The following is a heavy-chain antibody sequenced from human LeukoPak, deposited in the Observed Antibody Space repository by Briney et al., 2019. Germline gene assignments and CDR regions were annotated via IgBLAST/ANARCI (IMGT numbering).Heavy chain of an antibody. CDR3: AKNLYCGGGSCYPSALGMDV. V-gene: IGHV3-23*01. Sequence: GGSLRLSCAASGFTFSSYAMSWVRQAPGKGLEWVSAISGSGGSTYYADFVKGRFTISRDNSKNTLYLQMNSLRAEDTAVYYCAKNLYCGGGSCYPSALGMDVWGQGTTVTVSS. D-gene: IGHD2-15*01. CDR1: GFTFSSYA. CDR2: ISGSGGST. J-gene: IGHJ6*02.